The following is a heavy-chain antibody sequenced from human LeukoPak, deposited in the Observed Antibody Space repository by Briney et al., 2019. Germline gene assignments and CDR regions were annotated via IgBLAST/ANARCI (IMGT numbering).Heavy chain of an antibody. CDR3: ARDALQLWFSP. J-gene: IGHJ5*02. D-gene: IGHD5-18*01. Sequence: GGSLRLSCAASGFTFSSYSMNRVRQAPGKGLEWVSSISSSSSYIYYADSVKGRFTISRDNAKNSLYLQMNSLRAEDTAVYYCARDALQLWFSPWGQGTLVTVSS. V-gene: IGHV3-21*01. CDR1: GFTFSSYS. CDR2: ISSSSSYI.